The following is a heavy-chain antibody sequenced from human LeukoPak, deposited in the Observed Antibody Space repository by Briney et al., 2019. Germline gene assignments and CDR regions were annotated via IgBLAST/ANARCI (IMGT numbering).Heavy chain of an antibody. D-gene: IGHD2-15*01. CDR2: ISSSSDSI. Sequence: XXNXXRQAPGKGLEWVSSISSSSDSIYYADSVKGRFTISRDNAKNSLYLQVNSLRAEDTAVYYCARCSGGTCYSGAHSFYGMDVWGQGTTVSVSS. V-gene: IGHV3-21*01. CDR1: X. CDR3: ARCSGGTCYSGAHSFYGMDV. J-gene: IGHJ6*02.